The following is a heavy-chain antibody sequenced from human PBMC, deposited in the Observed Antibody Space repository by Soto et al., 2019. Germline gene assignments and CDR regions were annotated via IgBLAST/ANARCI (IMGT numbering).Heavy chain of an antibody. V-gene: IGHV4-34*01. CDR3: AGFFGYRYGRVDP. CDR1: GVSFSDYY. CDR2: INHSGST. D-gene: IGHD5-18*01. J-gene: IGHJ5*02. Sequence: KPSETLSLTCAVYGVSFSDYYWSWIRQPPGKGLEWIGEINHSGSTNYTPSLKSRATISVDTSKNQFSLKLSSVTAADTAVYYCAGFFGYRYGRVDPWGQGTLVTVSS.